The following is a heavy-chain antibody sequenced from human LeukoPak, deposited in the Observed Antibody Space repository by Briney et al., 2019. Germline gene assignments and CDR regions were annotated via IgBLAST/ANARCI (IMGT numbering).Heavy chain of an antibody. CDR3: AKVASWNYRAIDY. V-gene: IGHV4-61*02. CDR2: IYTSGST. Sequence: PSQTLSLTCTVSGGSISSGSYYWSWIRQPAGKGLEWIGRIYTSGSTNYNPSLKSRVTISVDTSKNQFSLKLSSVTAADTAVYYCAKVASWNYRAIDYWGQGTLVTVSS. D-gene: IGHD1-7*01. J-gene: IGHJ4*02. CDR1: GGSISSGSYY.